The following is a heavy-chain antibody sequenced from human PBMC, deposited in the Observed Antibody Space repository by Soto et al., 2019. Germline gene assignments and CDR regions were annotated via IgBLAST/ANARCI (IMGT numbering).Heavy chain of an antibody. V-gene: IGHV3-23*01. J-gene: IGHJ4*02. CDR3: ARMLYYDFWSGYSSPVDY. D-gene: IGHD3-3*01. Sequence: EVQLLESGGGLVQPGGSLRLSCAASGFTFSSYAMSWVRQAPGKGLEWVSAISGSGGSTYYADSVKGRFTISRDNSKNPLYLQMNSLRAEDTAVYYCARMLYYDFWSGYSSPVDYWGQGTLVTVSS. CDR2: ISGSGGST. CDR1: GFTFSSYA.